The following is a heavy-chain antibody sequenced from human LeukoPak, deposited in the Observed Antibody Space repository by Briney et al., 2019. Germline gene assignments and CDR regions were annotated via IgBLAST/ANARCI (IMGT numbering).Heavy chain of an antibody. D-gene: IGHD5-18*01. V-gene: IGHV4-59*01. CDR1: GGSISSYY. J-gene: IGHJ5*02. Sequence: SETLSLTCTVSGGSISSYYWSWIRQPPGKGLEWIGYIYYSGSTNYNPSLKSRVTISVDTSKNQFSLKLSSVPAADTAVYYCARDYARGIRGYSYGPNWFDPWGQGTLVTVSS. CDR3: ARDYARGIRGYSYGPNWFDP. CDR2: IYYSGST.